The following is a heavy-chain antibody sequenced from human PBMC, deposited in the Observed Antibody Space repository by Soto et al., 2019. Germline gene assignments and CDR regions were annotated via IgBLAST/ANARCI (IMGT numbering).Heavy chain of an antibody. D-gene: IGHD6-13*01. CDR2: IYYSGST. J-gene: IGHJ6*02. V-gene: IGHV4-39*01. CDR1: GGSISSSSYY. CDR3: ESPAGLSSSSEVDV. Sequence: PSETLSLTCTVSGGSISSSSYYWGWIRQPPGKGLEWIGSIYYSGSTYYNPSLKSRVTISVDTSKNQFSLKLSSVTAADTAVYYCESPAGLSSSSEVDVWGQGTTVTVSS.